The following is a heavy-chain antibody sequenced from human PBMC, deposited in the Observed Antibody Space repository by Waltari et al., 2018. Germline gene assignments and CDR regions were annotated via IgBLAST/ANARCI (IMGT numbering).Heavy chain of an antibody. CDR2: IIPIFGTA. V-gene: IGHV1-69*08. J-gene: IGHJ5*02. Sequence: QVQLVQSGAEVKTPGYSVKVYCQASGGTFSRDAISWLLPAPGQGLEGMGRIIPIFGTANYSQKFQGRVTITSDKSTSTAYMELSSLRSEDTAVYYCARTTMIVVVPGGDWFDPWGQGTLFTVSS. D-gene: IGHD3-22*01. CDR3: ARTTMIVVVPGGDWFDP. CDR1: GGTFSRDA.